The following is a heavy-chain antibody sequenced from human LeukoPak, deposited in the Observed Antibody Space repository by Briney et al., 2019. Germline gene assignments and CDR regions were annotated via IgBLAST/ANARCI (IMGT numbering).Heavy chain of an antibody. CDR2: IYPGDSDT. Sequence: GESLKISCKGSGYSFTSYWIGWVRQMPGKGLEWMGIIYPGDSDTRYSPSFQGQVTISADKSISTAYLQWSSLKASDTAMYYCARHSCSSTSCHYYYYYMDVWGKGATVTVSS. CDR1: GYSFTSYW. V-gene: IGHV5-51*01. J-gene: IGHJ6*03. CDR3: ARHSCSSTSCHYYYYYMDV. D-gene: IGHD2-2*01.